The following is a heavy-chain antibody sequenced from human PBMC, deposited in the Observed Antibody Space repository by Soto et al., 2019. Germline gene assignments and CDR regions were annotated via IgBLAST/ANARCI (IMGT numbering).Heavy chain of an antibody. V-gene: IGHV3-30*18. Sequence: PGGSLRLSCAASGFTFSSYGMHWVRQAPGKGLEWVAVISYDGSNKYYADSVKGRFTISRDNSKNTLYLQMNSLRAEDTAVYYCAKDGLLEWLPNWFDPWGQGTLVTVSS. J-gene: IGHJ5*02. CDR3: AKDGLLEWLPNWFDP. D-gene: IGHD3-3*01. CDR2: ISYDGSNK. CDR1: GFTFSSYG.